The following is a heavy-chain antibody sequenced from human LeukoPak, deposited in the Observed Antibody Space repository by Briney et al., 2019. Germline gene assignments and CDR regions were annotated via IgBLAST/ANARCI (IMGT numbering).Heavy chain of an antibody. CDR1: GYSFISYW. V-gene: IGHV5-10-1*01. D-gene: IGHD3-22*01. J-gene: IGHJ5*02. Sequence: GESLKISCKGSGYSFISYWITWVRQMPGKGLEWMGRIDPSDSYIKYSPSFQGHVTFSVDKSISTAYLQWSSLKASDTAIYYCGRRSYDRSGYLNWFDPWGQGTLVSVSS. CDR2: IDPSDSYI. CDR3: GRRSYDRSGYLNWFDP.